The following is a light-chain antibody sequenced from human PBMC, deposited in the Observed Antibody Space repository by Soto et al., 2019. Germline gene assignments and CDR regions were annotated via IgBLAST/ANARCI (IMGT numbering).Light chain of an antibody. Sequence: EIIMTQSPVTLSVSPGERATLSCRASQSVSNNLAWYQQEPGQAPRLLIYYASTRATGIPARFSGSGSGTEFTLTISSLQSEDFALYYCQQYNDWPPITFGQGTRLEIK. V-gene: IGKV3-15*01. CDR2: YAS. CDR3: QQYNDWPPIT. J-gene: IGKJ5*01. CDR1: QSVSNN.